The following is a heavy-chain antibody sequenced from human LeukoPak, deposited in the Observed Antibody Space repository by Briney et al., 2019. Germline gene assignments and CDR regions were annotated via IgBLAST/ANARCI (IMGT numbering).Heavy chain of an antibody. V-gene: IGHV4-39*01. D-gene: IGHD3-9*01. J-gene: IGHJ4*02. CDR1: VGSISSRSYN. CDR3: ARGYYDVLTGHPQNFAY. Sequence: SETLSLTCTVSVGSISSRSYNCGWIRQPPGKGLEWNWSIYYSGSTYYNPSLKSRVTISVDTSKNQSSLKLRSVTAADTAVYYCARGYYDVLTGHPQNFAYWGQGTLVTVSS. CDR2: IYYSGST.